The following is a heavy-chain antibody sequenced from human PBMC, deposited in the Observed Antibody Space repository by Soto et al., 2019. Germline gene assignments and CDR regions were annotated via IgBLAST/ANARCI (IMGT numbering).Heavy chain of an antibody. Sequence: PSETLSHTCNVSGVSLTGYHWNWIRQPPGKTLEWIGFVYYSGSVSYNPSLKGRASISVDRSKNQFSLRLTSVTAADTAVYYCARRLNLGSFDHWGQGTLVTVYS. CDR3: ARRLNLGSFDH. D-gene: IGHD3-10*01. V-gene: IGHV4-59*01. J-gene: IGHJ5*02. CDR1: GVSLTGYH. CDR2: VYYSGSV.